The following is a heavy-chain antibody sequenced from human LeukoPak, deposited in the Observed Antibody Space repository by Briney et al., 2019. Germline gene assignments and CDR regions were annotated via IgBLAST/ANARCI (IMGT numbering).Heavy chain of an antibody. V-gene: IGHV3-30*02. Sequence: PGGSLRLSCPASGFTFTSSGMHWVRQAPGKGLEWAAFVENDGTTKYYADSVKGRFSISRDNSKNTLFLQTNSLRPDDTSMYYCVTDSHGINWYVHWGQGTLVTVSS. J-gene: IGHJ5*02. CDR1: GFTFTSSG. D-gene: IGHD3-3*02. CDR3: VTDSHGINWYVH. CDR2: VENDGTTK.